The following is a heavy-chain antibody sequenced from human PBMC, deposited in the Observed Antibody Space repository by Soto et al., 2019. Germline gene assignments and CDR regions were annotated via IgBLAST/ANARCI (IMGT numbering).Heavy chain of an antibody. J-gene: IGHJ3*01. Sequence: QVQLQESGPGLVKPSGTLSLTCAVSGGSISSSHWWTWVRQSPGKGLEYIGEISHSGTSNSNPSLQSRVTLSVDRSKNRFSLTLTSVTAADTAVYYCARVVLSITRGAFDAWGQGTPVIVSP. D-gene: IGHD1-20*01. CDR1: GGSISSSHW. V-gene: IGHV4-4*02. CDR3: ARVVLSITRGAFDA. CDR2: ISHSGTS.